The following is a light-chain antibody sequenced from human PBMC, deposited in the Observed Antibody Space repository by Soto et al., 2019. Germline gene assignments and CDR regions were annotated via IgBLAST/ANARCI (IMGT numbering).Light chain of an antibody. J-gene: IGKJ3*01. CDR1: QSVSVNS. CDR3: QQDGGSPFT. Sequence: EIVLTQSPGTLSLSPGERATLSCRARQSVSVNSLAWYQQKGGQAPRLLIYAASTRATGVPDRFSGTGSGTYFALTISRLETDDSAVYSCQQDGGSPFTFGPGTKVDIK. CDR2: AAS. V-gene: IGKV3-20*01.